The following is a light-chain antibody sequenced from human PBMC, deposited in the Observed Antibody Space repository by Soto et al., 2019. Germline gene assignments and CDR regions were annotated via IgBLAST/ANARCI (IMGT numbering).Light chain of an antibody. CDR1: QSISSY. CDR2: AAS. J-gene: IGKJ5*01. CDR3: QQLMSYPIT. Sequence: DIQMTQSPSSLSASLGDSVTIXXRASQSISSYLNWYQRKPGKAPKIXIYAASSLQSGVPSRFSGSGAGTEFTLTISSLQPEDFATYYCQQLMSYPITFGQGTRLEIK. V-gene: IGKV1-39*01.